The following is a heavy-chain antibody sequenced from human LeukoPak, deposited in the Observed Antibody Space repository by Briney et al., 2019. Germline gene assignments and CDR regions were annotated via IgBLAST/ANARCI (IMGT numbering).Heavy chain of an antibody. Sequence: GGSLRLSCAASGSTFSRYYMHWVRQAPGKGLEYVSAISDSGHSTYYAASVKGRFTMSRDNSKNTLYLQMGSLRAEDLAVYYCARAPRHIGSGLYYFDLWGQGTLVTVSS. CDR2: ISDSGHST. CDR3: ARAPRHIGSGLYYFDL. CDR1: GSTFSRYY. V-gene: IGHV3-64*02. J-gene: IGHJ4*02. D-gene: IGHD3-10*01.